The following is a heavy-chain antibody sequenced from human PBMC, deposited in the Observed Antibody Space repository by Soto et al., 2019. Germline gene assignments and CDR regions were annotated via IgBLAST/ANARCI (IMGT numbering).Heavy chain of an antibody. V-gene: IGHV1-69*13. Sequence: ASVKVSCKASGGTFSSYAISWVRPAPGQGLEWMGGIIPIFGTANYAQKFQGRVTITADEATSTAYMELSSLGSEETAVYDCARAPPGELGYYFDDWGQGTLVTVSS. CDR1: GGTFSSYA. D-gene: IGHD7-27*01. CDR3: ARAPPGELGYYFDD. CDR2: IIPIFGTA. J-gene: IGHJ4*02.